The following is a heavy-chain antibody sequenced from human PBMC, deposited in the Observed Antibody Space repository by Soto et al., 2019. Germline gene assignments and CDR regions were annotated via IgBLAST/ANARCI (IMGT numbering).Heavy chain of an antibody. CDR3: ARDQLYYNDISGRPLNAFDV. J-gene: IGHJ3*01. CDR1: GFTFGNYG. V-gene: IGHV3-48*01. Sequence: GGSLRLSCAVSGFTFGNYGMNWVRQAPGKWLEWVSYIGLGSSTKYYADSVEGRFTISRDNAKNSLYLQMNSLRAEDTAVYYCARDQLYYNDISGRPLNAFDVWGQGTMVTVSS. CDR2: IGLGSSTK. D-gene: IGHD3-22*01.